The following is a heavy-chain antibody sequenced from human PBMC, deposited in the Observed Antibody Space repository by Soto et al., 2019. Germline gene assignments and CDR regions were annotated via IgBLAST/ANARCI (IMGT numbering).Heavy chain of an antibody. J-gene: IGHJ4*02. CDR3: AKAGFSSGWSPSYFDY. CDR1: GFTFSSYA. CDR2: MSGTGGST. V-gene: IGHV3-23*01. D-gene: IGHD6-19*01. Sequence: EVQLLESGGGLVQPGRSLRLSCAAYGFTFSSYAMNWVRQAPGKGLEWVSAMSGTGGSTYYADSVKGRFTISRDNSKNTLYLQMNSLRVEDTAVFYCAKAGFSSGWSPSYFDYWGQGTLVTVSS.